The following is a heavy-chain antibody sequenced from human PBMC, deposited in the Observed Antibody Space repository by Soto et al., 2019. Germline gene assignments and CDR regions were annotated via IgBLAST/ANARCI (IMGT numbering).Heavy chain of an antibody. V-gene: IGHV1-69*12. CDR1: GGTFSSYA. J-gene: IGHJ3*02. CDR2: IIPIFGTA. CDR3: ARSMKSRDAFDI. Sequence: QVQLVQSGAEVKKPGSSVKVSCKASGGTFSSYAISWVRQAPGQGLEWMGGIIPIFGTANYAQKFQGRVTITAAESTSTAYMELSRLRSADTAVYYCARSMKSRDAFDIWGQGTMVTVSS.